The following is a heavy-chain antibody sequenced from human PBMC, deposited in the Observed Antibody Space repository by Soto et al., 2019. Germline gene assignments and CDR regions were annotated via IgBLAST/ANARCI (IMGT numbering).Heavy chain of an antibody. J-gene: IGHJ5*02. CDR2: IYPGDSGT. V-gene: IGHV5-51*01. CDR1: GYSFTSYW. Sequence: GESLKISCKGSGYSFTSYWIGWVRQMLGKGLEWMGIIYPGDSGTRYSPSFQGQVTISADKSISTAYLQWSSLKASDTAMYYCARQDAGPADRFDPWGQGTLVTVSS. D-gene: IGHD6-25*01. CDR3: ARQDAGPADRFDP.